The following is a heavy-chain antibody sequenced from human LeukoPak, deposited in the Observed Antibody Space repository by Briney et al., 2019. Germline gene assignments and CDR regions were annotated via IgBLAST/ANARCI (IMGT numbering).Heavy chain of an antibody. Sequence: PGGSLRLSCAASGFTFSSYAMSWVRQAPGKGLEWVSAISGSGGSTYYADSVKGRFTISRDNSKNTLYLQMNSLRVEDTAVYYCAKGFEEVGATWGDYFDYWGQGTLVTVSS. D-gene: IGHD1-26*01. CDR1: GFTFSSYA. CDR2: ISGSGGST. J-gene: IGHJ4*02. V-gene: IGHV3-23*01. CDR3: AKGFEEVGATWGDYFDY.